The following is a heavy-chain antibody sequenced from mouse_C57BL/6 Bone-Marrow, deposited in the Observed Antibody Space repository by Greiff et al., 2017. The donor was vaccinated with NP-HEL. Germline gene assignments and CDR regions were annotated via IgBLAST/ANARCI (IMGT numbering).Heavy chain of an antibody. Sequence: EVQLQQSGPELVKPGASVKISCKASGYTFTDYYMNWVKQSHGKSLEWIGDINPNNGGTSYNQKFKGKATLTVDKSSSTAYMELRSLTSEDSAVYYCARSWGYSNYGFAYWGQGTLVTVSA. CDR3: ARSWGYSNYGFAY. D-gene: IGHD2-5*01. CDR2: INPNNGGT. J-gene: IGHJ3*01. CDR1: GYTFTDYY. V-gene: IGHV1-26*01.